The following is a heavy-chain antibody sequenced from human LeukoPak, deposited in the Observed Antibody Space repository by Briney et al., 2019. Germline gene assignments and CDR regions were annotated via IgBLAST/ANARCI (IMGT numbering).Heavy chain of an antibody. CDR2: IYYSGST. CDR1: GGSISSGTYY. D-gene: IGHD3-3*01. J-gene: IGHJ4*02. V-gene: IGHV4-31*03. CDR3: ARVDVTIFGVVDPFDY. Sequence: SETLSLTCTVSGGSISSGTYYWSWIRQHPGKGLEWIGYIYYSGSTYYNPSLKSRVTISVDTSKNQFSLKLSSVTAADTAVYYCARVDVTIFGVVDPFDYWGQGTLVTVSS.